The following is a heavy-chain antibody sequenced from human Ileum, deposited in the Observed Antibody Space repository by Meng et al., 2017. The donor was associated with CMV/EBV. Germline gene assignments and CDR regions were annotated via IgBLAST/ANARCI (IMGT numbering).Heavy chain of an antibody. CDR2: ISGSAVST. D-gene: IGHD2-15*01. Sequence: SGFTFSSYALSWVRQAPGKGLEWVSGISGSAVSTYYADSVKGRFTISRDNSKNTLYLQMNSLRAEDTAVYYCAKEGLGCSGGSCPFDYWGQGTLVTVSS. CDR1: GFTFSSYA. J-gene: IGHJ4*02. V-gene: IGHV3-23*01. CDR3: AKEGLGCSGGSCPFDY.